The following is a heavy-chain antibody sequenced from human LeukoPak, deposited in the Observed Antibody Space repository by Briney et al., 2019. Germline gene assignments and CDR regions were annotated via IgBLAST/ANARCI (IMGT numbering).Heavy chain of an antibody. CDR3: AKDLAAVAGTQSVFDI. J-gene: IGHJ3*02. CDR1: GFTFSSYG. CDR2: ISNDGSNK. Sequence: GGSLRLSCAASGFTFSSYGMHWVRQAPGKGLEWVAVISNDGSNKYYADSVKGRFTISRDNSKNTLYLQMNSLRAEDTAVYYCAKDLAAVAGTQSVFDIWGQGTMVTVSS. D-gene: IGHD6-19*01. V-gene: IGHV3-30*18.